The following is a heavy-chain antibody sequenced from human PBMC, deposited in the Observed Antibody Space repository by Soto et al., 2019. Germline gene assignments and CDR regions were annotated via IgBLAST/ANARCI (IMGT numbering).Heavy chain of an antibody. J-gene: IGHJ4*02. Sequence: EVQLVESGGGLVQPGGSLRLSCAASGFTFSNYWMSWVRQAPGKGLEWGANIKQDGSEKYYVDSVNGRFTISRDNAKNSLSLQMNSLRAEDTAVYYCAREKRANGYFDYWGQGTLVTVSS. D-gene: IGHD6-25*01. CDR2: IKQDGSEK. V-gene: IGHV3-7*01. CDR3: AREKRANGYFDY. CDR1: GFTFSNYW.